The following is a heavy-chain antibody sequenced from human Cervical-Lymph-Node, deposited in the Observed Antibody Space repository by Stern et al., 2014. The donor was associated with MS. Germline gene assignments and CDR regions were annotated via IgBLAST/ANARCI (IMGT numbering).Heavy chain of an antibody. CDR3: EKHGGGMVAQFDY. CDR2: ISWNSGTI. D-gene: IGHD2-15*01. V-gene: IGHV3-9*01. J-gene: IGHJ4*02. Sequence: VQLVESGGGLVQPGRSLRLSCAASGFTFDDYSMHWVRQAPGTGLEWVSVISWNSGTIDYADSVKGRFTISRDNTKNSLYLQMNSLRPEDTAWYYCEKHGGGMVAQFDYWGQGILVTVSS. CDR1: GFTFDDYS.